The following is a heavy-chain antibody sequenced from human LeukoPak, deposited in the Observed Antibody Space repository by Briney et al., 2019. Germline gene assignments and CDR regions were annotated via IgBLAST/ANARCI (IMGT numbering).Heavy chain of an antibody. CDR3: ARSVGGTTADLDY. V-gene: IGHV3-48*02. Sequence: PGGSLRLSCSASGFTFSNYAMYWVRQAPGKGLEWVLYISPSGATISYADSVKGRFTISRDNAKKSLYLQMNSLRDDDTAVYYCARSVGGTTADLDYWGQGTLVAVSS. D-gene: IGHD1-26*01. CDR1: GFTFSNYA. J-gene: IGHJ4*02. CDR2: ISPSGATI.